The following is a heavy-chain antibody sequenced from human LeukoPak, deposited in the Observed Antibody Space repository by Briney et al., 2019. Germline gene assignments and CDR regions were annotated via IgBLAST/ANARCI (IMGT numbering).Heavy chain of an antibody. CDR3: ARDMTTVTTCLDY. J-gene: IGHJ4*02. CDR2: ISGGGTTI. V-gene: IGHV3-48*04. Sequence: PGGSLRLSCAASGFTFSSYGMSWVRQAPGKGLEWVSAISGGGTTIYYADSVKGRFTISRDNAKNSLYLQMNSLRAEDTAVYYCARDMTTVTTCLDYWGQGTLVTVSS. D-gene: IGHD4-17*01. CDR1: GFTFSSYG.